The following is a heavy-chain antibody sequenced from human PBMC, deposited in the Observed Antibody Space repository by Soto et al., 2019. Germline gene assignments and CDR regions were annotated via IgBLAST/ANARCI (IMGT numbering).Heavy chain of an antibody. CDR1: GYTFTSHY. J-gene: IGHJ6*02. D-gene: IGHD5-18*01. CDR3: AREGYSYGGSDGMDV. Sequence: ASVKVSCKASGYTFTSHYMHWVRQAPGQGLEWMGIINPSGGSTSYAQKFQGRVTMTRDTSTSTVYMELSSLRSEDTAVYYCAREGYSYGGSDGMDVWGQGTTVTVSS. V-gene: IGHV1-46*01. CDR2: INPSGGST.